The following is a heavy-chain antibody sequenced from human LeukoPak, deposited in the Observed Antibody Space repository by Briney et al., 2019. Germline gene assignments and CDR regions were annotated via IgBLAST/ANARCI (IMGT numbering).Heavy chain of an antibody. D-gene: IGHD5-12*01. CDR1: GFTFSNYG. V-gene: IGHV3-30*18. CDR3: AKGASGSGEFDY. Sequence: GRSLRLSCAASGFTFSNYGMHWVRQAPGKGLEWVAVISYDGSNKVYADSVKGRFAISRDNSKNTVYLQMNSLRAEDTAVYYRAKGASGSGEFDYWGQGTLVTVSS. CDR2: ISYDGSNK. J-gene: IGHJ4*02.